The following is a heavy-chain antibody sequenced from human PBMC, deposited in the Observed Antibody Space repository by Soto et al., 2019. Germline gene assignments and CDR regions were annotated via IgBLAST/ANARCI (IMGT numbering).Heavy chain of an antibody. CDR1: GYTFTGYY. D-gene: IGHD1-20*01. V-gene: IGHV1-2*02. J-gene: IGHJ3*02. CDR2: INPNSGDT. CDR3: ARESLTGRHQAFDN. Sequence: ASVKVTCKASGYTFTGYYMHWVRQAPGQGLEWMGCINPNSGDTNYAQKFQRRVTMTMDTSISTADMELSTLRSAYTSVYYCARESLTGRHQAFDNWGQGTRVTVSS.